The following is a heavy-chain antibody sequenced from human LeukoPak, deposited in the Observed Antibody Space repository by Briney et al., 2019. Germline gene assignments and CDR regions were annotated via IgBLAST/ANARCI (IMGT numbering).Heavy chain of an antibody. V-gene: IGHV1-2*04. J-gene: IGHJ4*02. D-gene: IGHD6-19*01. CDR3: ARGQSSGSAFPYYY. Sequence: ASVKVSCKASGYTFTGYYMHWVRQAPGQGLEWMGWINPNSGGTNYAQKFQGWVTMTRDTSISTAYMELSRLRSDDTAVYYCARGQSSGSAFPYYYWGQGTLVTVSS. CDR1: GYTFTGYY. CDR2: INPNSGGT.